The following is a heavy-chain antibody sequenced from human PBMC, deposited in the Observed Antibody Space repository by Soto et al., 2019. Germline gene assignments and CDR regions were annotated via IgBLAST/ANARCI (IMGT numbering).Heavy chain of an antibody. J-gene: IGHJ4*02. Sequence: QLQLQESGPGLVKPSETLSLTCSVSDDSINSDKYYWGWIRQPPGKGLEWIGSVYYRGNAYYNPSLQTRVTISLDKSKGKFSLKLNSVTAADSAVYFCARLEGLATISYYFDFWGPGALVTVSS. V-gene: IGHV4-39*01. CDR3: ARLEGLATISYYFDF. CDR2: VYYRGNA. D-gene: IGHD3-9*01. CDR1: DDSINSDKYY.